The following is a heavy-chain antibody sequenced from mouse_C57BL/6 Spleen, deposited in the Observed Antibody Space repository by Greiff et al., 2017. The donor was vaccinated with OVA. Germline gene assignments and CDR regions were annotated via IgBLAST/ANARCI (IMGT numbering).Heavy chain of an antibody. Sequence: VKLMESGPGLVAPSQSLSITCTVSGFSLTSYAISWVRQPPGKGLEWLGVIWTGGGTNYNSALKSRLSISKDNSKSQVFLKMNSLQTDDTARYYCARRGLNWGLYAMDYWGQGTSVTVSS. CDR2: IWTGGGT. CDR1: GFSLTSYA. J-gene: IGHJ4*01. CDR3: ARRGLNWGLYAMDY. D-gene: IGHD4-1*01. V-gene: IGHV2-9-1*01.